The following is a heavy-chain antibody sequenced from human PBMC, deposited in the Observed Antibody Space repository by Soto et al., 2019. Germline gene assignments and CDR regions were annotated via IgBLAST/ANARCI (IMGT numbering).Heavy chain of an antibody. CDR1: GFTFSSYA. D-gene: IGHD3-3*01. Sequence: EVPLLESGGGLVQPGGSLRLSCAASGFTFSSYAMSWVRQAPGKGLEWVSAISGSGGSTYYADSVKGRFTISRDNSKHTLYLQMSTERAEDTAVYYCEKGDSGVVTVPARSAYWGQGPLVTVSS. CDR2: ISGSGGST. J-gene: IGHJ4*02. V-gene: IGHV3-23*01. CDR3: EKGDSGVVTVPARSAY.